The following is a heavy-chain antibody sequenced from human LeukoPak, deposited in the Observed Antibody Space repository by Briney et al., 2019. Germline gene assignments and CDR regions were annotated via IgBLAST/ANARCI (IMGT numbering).Heavy chain of an antibody. V-gene: IGHV4-34*01. CDR3: ARVNINNWHSCDY. D-gene: IGHD1-1*01. J-gene: IGHJ4*02. CDR1: GGSFSGYY. CDR2: INHSGST. Sequence: SETLSLTCAVYGGSFSGYYWSWIRQPPGKGLEWIGEINHSGSTNYNPSLKSRVTISVDTSKNQFSLKLSSVTAADTAVYYCARVNINNWHSCDYWGQGTQVTVSS.